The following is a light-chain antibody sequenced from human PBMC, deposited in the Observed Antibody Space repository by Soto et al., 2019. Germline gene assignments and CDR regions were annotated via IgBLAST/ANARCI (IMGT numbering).Light chain of an antibody. CDR2: AAS. J-gene: IGKJ1*01. CDR1: QGIRND. CDR3: LQDYNYPRT. Sequence: RFTITCRASQGIRNDLGWYQQKPGKAPKLLIYAASSLQSGVPSRFSGSGSGTDFTLTISSLQPEDFATYYCLQDYNYPRTFGQGTKVDIK. V-gene: IGKV1-6*01.